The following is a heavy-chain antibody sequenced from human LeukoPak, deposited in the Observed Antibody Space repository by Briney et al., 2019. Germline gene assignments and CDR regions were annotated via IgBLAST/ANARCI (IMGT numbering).Heavy chain of an antibody. J-gene: IGHJ5*02. Sequence: SETLSLTCTVSGGSISSYYWSWIRQPPGKGLEWIGEINHSGSTNYNPSLKSRVTISVDTSKNQFSLKLSSVTAADTAVYYCGRGRGWFDPWGQGTLVTVSS. V-gene: IGHV4-34*01. CDR1: GGSISSYY. CDR3: GRGRGWFDP. CDR2: INHSGST.